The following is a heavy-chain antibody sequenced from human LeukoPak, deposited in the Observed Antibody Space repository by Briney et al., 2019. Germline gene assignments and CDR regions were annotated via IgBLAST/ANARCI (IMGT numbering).Heavy chain of an antibody. V-gene: IGHV3-49*04. Sequence: GGSLRLSCTGPGFTFGAHSMAWVRQAPGKGPEWVGFIRGKAYGGATGYTASVKGRFTISRDDSKSIVYLQMNSLRTEDTAVYYCICLTDPFDYWGQGSLVTVSS. CDR3: ICLTDPFDY. CDR2: IRGKAYGGAT. CDR1: GFTFGAHS. J-gene: IGHJ4*02.